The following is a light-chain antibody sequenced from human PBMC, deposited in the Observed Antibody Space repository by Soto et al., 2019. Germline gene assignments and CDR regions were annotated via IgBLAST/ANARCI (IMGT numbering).Light chain of an antibody. V-gene: IGKV1-39*01. Sequence: DIQMTQSPSSLSASVGDRVTITCRASQSISSYLNWYQQKPGKAPKLLIYAASRLQSGVPSRFSGSGSGTDFTLTISNLQPEDFATYYCQQSYSTPYTFGQGTKLDIK. J-gene: IGKJ2*01. CDR2: AAS. CDR3: QQSYSTPYT. CDR1: QSISSY.